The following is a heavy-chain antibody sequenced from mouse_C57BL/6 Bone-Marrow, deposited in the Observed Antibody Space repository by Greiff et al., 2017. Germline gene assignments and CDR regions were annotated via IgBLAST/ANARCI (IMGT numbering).Heavy chain of an antibody. J-gene: IGHJ3*01. CDR2: LDPSDRST. CDR1: GYTFTSYW. CDR3: AREVYYGSSFPFAY. Sequence: QVQLQQPGAELVKPGASVKLSCKASGYTFTSYWMQWVKQRPGQGLEWIGELDPSDRSTNYNQKFKGQAPLTVDQSSRTASLQLSSLTSEDSAVYYCAREVYYGSSFPFAYWGKGTLVTGS. V-gene: IGHV1-50*01. D-gene: IGHD1-1*01.